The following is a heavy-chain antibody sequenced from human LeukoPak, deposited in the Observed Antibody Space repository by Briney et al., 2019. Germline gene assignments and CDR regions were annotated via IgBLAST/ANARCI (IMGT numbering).Heavy chain of an antibody. V-gene: IGHV3-23*01. CDR1: GFTFSSYA. D-gene: IGHD3-3*01. Sequence: GGSLRLSCAASGFTFSSYAMSWVRQAPGKGLEWVSAISGSGGSTYYADSVKGRFTISRDNSKNTLYLQMSSLRAEDTAVYYCARWRSGYPFDYWGQGTLVTVSS. CDR2: ISGSGGST. J-gene: IGHJ4*02. CDR3: ARWRSGYPFDY.